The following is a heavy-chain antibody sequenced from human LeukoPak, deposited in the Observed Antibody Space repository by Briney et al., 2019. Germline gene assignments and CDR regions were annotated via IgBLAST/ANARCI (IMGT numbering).Heavy chain of an antibody. CDR1: GYTFTSYD. CDR3: ARDVDSSSWSGYGMDV. J-gene: IGHJ6*02. CDR2: MNPSSGIT. D-gene: IGHD6-13*01. V-gene: IGHV1-8*01. Sequence: ASVKVSCKASGYTFTSYDISWVRQAPGQGLEWMGWMNPSSGITGFAQKFQGRVTMTRKTSISTAYMELSSLRSEDTAVYYCARDVDSSSWSGYGMDVWGQGTTVTVSS.